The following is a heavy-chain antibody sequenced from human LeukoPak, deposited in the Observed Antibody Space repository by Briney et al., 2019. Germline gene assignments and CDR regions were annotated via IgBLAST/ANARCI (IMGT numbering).Heavy chain of an antibody. Sequence: PSETLSLTCTVSGYSISSGYYWGWIRQPPGKGLEWIGSIYHSGSTYYNPSLKSRVTISVDRSKNQFSLKLSSATAADTAVYYCARDPGGTTVTPGGFDPWGQGTLVTVSS. V-gene: IGHV4-38-2*02. J-gene: IGHJ5*02. CDR2: IYHSGST. CDR3: ARDPGGTTVTPGGFDP. D-gene: IGHD4-17*01. CDR1: GYSISSGYY.